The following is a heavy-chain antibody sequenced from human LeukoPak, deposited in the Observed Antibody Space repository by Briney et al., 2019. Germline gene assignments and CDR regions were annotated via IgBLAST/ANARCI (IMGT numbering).Heavy chain of an antibody. CDR2: INHSGST. V-gene: IGHV4-34*01. CDR1: GGSFSVYH. CDR3: ARGSPPRYYDFWSGYYKGFDY. D-gene: IGHD3-3*01. J-gene: IGHJ4*02. Sequence: SETLSLTCAVYGGSFSVYHWSWIRQPPGKGLEWIGEINHSGSTNYNPSLKSRVTISVDTSKNQFSLKLSSVTAADTAVYYCARGSPPRYYDFWSGYYKGFDYWGQGTLVTVSS.